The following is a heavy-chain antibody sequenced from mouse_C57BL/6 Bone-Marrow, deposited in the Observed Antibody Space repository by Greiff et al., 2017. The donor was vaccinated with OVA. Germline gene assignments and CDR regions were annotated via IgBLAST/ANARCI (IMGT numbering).Heavy chain of an antibody. CDR2: ISSGGSYT. Sequence: DVHLVESGGDLVKPGGSLKLSCAASGFTFSSYGMSWVRQTPDKRLEWVATISSGGSYTYYPDSVKGRFTISRDNAKNTLYLQMSSLKSEDTAMYYCARPGFYYYGSDYYAMDYWGQGTSVTVSS. D-gene: IGHD1-1*01. CDR1: GFTFSSYG. CDR3: ARPGFYYYGSDYYAMDY. J-gene: IGHJ4*01. V-gene: IGHV5-6*01.